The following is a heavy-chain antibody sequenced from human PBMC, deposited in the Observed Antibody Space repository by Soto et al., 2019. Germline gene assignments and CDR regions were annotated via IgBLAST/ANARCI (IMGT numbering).Heavy chain of an antibody. D-gene: IGHD6-13*01. V-gene: IGHV4-59*01. CDR2: INYSGST. J-gene: IGHJ4*02. CDR3: ARRYGTVFDY. CDR1: AGSISSDY. Sequence: SETLSLTCTVSAGSISSDYWSWIRQPPGKGLEWIGYINYSGSTSYNPSLKSRVTISVDTSKNQFSLKLSSVTAADTAVYYCARRYGTVFDYWGQGTLVTVSS.